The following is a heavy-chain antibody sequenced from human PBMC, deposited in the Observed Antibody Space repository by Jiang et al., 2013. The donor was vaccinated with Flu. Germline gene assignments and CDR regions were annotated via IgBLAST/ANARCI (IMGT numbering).Heavy chain of an antibody. CDR2: IYYSGST. CDR3: ASSSEIQLWSPGY. D-gene: IGHD5-18*01. Sequence: LLKPSETLSLTCTVSGGSISSSSYYWGWIRQPPGKGLEWIGSIYYSGSTYYNPSLKSRVTISVDTSKNQFSLKLSSVTAADTAVYYCASSSEIQLWSPGYWGQGTLVTVSS. V-gene: IGHV4-39*07. CDR1: GGSISSSSYY. J-gene: IGHJ4*02.